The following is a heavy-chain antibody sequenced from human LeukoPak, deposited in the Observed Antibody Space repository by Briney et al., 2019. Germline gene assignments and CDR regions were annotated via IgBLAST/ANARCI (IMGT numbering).Heavy chain of an antibody. CDR3: ASWGSDWYNMNS. CDR2: IGLDGSDK. D-gene: IGHD6-19*01. CDR1: GLTFNNYW. J-gene: IGHJ4*02. Sequence: AGGSLRLSCAASGLTFNNYWMSWLRQAPGKGLEWVAHIGLDGSDKYYVDSMKGRFTISRDNAKNSLYLQMNSLGAEDTAVYYCASWGSDWYNMNSWGQGTLVTVSS. V-gene: IGHV3-7*01.